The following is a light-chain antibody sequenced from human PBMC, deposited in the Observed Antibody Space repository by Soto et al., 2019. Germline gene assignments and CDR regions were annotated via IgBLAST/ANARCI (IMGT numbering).Light chain of an antibody. J-gene: IGKJ5*01. CDR1: QTISSS. CDR3: QPTYSTPIT. Sequence: DIQMTQPPSSLSASVGDRVTITCRASQTISSSLNWYQQRPGKAPNLLIYASSSLQSGVPPRFSGSGSGTDFTLTIRRLQPEDFATYYCQPTYSTPITFGQGTRLEIK. CDR2: ASS. V-gene: IGKV1-39*01.